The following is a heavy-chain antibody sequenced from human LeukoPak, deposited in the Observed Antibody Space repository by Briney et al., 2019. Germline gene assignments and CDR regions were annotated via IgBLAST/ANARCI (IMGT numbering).Heavy chain of an antibody. V-gene: IGHV4-59*01. Sequence: SETLSLTRTVSGGSITIDYWSWIRQPPGKGLEWIGYIYYRGSTNYNPSLESRVTISIDTSKSQFSLKLTSVTAADTAIYYCARVSANRFDPWGQGTLVTVSS. CDR1: GGSITIDY. CDR3: ARVSANRFDP. CDR2: IYYRGST. J-gene: IGHJ5*02.